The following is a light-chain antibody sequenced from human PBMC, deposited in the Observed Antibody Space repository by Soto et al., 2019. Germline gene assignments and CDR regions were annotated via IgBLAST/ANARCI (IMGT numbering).Light chain of an antibody. CDR3: QQCRNWPLT. V-gene: IGKV3-15*01. CDR2: DAS. J-gene: IGKJ4*01. CDR1: QNVYNN. Sequence: EIVMTQSPATLSASPGEGATLSCKAGQNVYNNLAWYQQRPGQPPRLLIYDASTRATGISARFSGSGYGTEFTLTIISLQSEGFAVYFCQQCRNWPLTFGGGTKVDIK.